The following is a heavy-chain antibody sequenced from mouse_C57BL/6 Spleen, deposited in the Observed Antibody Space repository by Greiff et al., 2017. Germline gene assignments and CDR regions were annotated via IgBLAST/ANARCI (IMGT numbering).Heavy chain of an antibody. D-gene: IGHD2-4*01. V-gene: IGHV14-1*01. Sequence: EVQLQQSGAELVRPGASVKLSCTASGFNIKDYYMHWVKQRPEQRLEWIGRIDPEDGDTEYAPKFQGQATMTADTSSNTAYLQLSSLTSEDTAVYYCTPYDYDDRDWGQGTSVTVSS. J-gene: IGHJ4*01. CDR2: IDPEDGDT. CDR1: GFNIKDYY. CDR3: TPYDYDDRD.